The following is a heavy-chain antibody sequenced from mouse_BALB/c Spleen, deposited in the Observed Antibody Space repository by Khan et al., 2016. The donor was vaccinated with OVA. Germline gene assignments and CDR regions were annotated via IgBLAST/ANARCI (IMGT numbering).Heavy chain of an antibody. Sequence: EVELVESGGDLVKPGGSLKLSCAASGFNFSSYGMSWVRQTPDKRLEWVASISRGGGYTYYADSVKGRFTISRDNAKNTLYLQMSSLKSEDTAMFYCTRAYYGKDYYAMDNWGQGTSVTVSS. CDR3: TRAYYGKDYYAMDN. J-gene: IGHJ4*01. CDR1: GFNFSSYG. CDR2: ISRGGGYT. D-gene: IGHD2-10*01. V-gene: IGHV5-6*01.